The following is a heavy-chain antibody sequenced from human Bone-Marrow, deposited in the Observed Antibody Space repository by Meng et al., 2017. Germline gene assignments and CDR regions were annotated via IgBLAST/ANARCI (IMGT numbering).Heavy chain of an antibody. Sequence: QGKQQGPAPGLVKPSGTLSLTCAVSGASISSSHWWGWVRQPPGKGLEWIGEIYHDGSTNYTPSLKSRVTISVDKSKNQFSLKLSSVTAADTAVYYCARAAYDIWSGYAPWGQGSLVTVPS. CDR2: IYHDGST. J-gene: IGHJ5*02. D-gene: IGHD3-3*01. CDR3: ARAAYDIWSGYAP. CDR1: GASISSSHW. V-gene: IGHV4-4*02.